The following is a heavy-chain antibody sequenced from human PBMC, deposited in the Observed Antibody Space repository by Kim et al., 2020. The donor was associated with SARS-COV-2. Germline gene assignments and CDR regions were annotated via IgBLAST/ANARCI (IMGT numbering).Heavy chain of an antibody. Sequence: GGSLRLSCAASGFTFSSYAMSWVRQAPGKGLEWVSAISGSGGSTYYADSVKGRFTISRDNSKNTLYLQMNSLRAEDTAVYYCAKAFHIVVVTATIDAFDIWGQGTMVTVSS. D-gene: IGHD2-21*02. CDR1: GFTFSSYA. J-gene: IGHJ3*02. CDR3: AKAFHIVVVTATIDAFDI. CDR2: ISGSGGST. V-gene: IGHV3-23*01.